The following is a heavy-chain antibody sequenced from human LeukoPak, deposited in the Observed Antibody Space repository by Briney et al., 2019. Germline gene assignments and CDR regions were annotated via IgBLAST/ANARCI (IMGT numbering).Heavy chain of an antibody. CDR1: GFTFDDYA. V-gene: IGHV3-43*02. D-gene: IGHD2-2*02. Sequence: GGSLRLSCAASGFTFDDYAMHWVRQAPGKGLEWVSLISGDGGSTYYAGSVKGRFTISRDNSKNSLYLQMNSLRTEDTALYYCAKDYSHCSSTSCYISYFDYWGQGTLVTVSS. J-gene: IGHJ4*02. CDR3: AKDYSHCSSTSCYISYFDY. CDR2: ISGDGGST.